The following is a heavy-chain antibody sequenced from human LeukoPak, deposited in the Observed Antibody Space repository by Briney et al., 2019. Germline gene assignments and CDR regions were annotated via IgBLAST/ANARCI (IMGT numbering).Heavy chain of an antibody. CDR3: ARDGTDFWSGYNNWFDP. V-gene: IGHV1-18*01. CDR1: GYTFTSYG. D-gene: IGHD3-3*01. CDR2: ISAYNGNT. Sequence: ASVEVSCKASGYTFTSYGISWVRQAPGQGLEWMGWISAYNGNTNYAQKLQGRVTMTTDTSTSTAYMELRSLRSDDTAVYYCARDGTDFWSGYNNWFDPWGQGTLVTVSS. J-gene: IGHJ5*02.